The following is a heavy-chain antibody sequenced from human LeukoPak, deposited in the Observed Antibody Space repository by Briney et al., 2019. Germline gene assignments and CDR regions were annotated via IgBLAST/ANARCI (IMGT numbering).Heavy chain of an antibody. CDR3: AKEGSIVVVTEGYGMDV. CDR1: GFTFSSYG. Sequence: GGSLRLSCAASGFTFSSYGMHWVRQAPGKGLEWVAVISYDGSNKYYADSVKGRFTISRDNSKNTLYLQTNSLRDEDTAVYYCAKEGSIVVVTEGYGMDVWGQGTTVTVSS. D-gene: IGHD2-21*02. V-gene: IGHV3-30*18. CDR2: ISYDGSNK. J-gene: IGHJ6*02.